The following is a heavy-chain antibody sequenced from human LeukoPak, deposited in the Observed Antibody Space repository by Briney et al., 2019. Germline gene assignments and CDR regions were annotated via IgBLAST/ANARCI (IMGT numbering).Heavy chain of an antibody. D-gene: IGHD2-2*01. CDR2: INPYIGNT. Sequence: ASVKVSCKVSGYSFTTYGISWVRQAPGQGLEWVGWINPYIGNTYYAQNFQDRLTMTTDTSTSTAFLELRSLTSNDPAFYYCGRLFGLIEREYCSRTSCSTDYWGQGTLVTVSS. V-gene: IGHV1-18*01. CDR3: GRLFGLIEREYCSRTSCSTDY. J-gene: IGHJ4*02. CDR1: GYSFTTYG.